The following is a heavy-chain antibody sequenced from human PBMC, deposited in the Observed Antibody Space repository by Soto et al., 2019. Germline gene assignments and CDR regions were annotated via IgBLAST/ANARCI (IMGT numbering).Heavy chain of an antibody. D-gene: IGHD2-15*01. CDR3: ARVRYGYCSGGSCYSGY. Sequence: SVKVSCKASGGTFSSYTISWVRQAPGQGLEWMGRIIPILGIANYAQKFQGRVTITADKSTSTAYMELSSLRSEDTAVYYCARVRYGYCSGGSCYSGYWGQGTLVTVSS. CDR1: GGTFSSYT. V-gene: IGHV1-69*02. CDR2: IIPILGIA. J-gene: IGHJ4*02.